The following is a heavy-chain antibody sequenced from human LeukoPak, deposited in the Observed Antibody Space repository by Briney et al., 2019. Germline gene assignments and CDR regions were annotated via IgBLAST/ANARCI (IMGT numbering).Heavy chain of an antibody. V-gene: IGHV4-59*08. CDR2: IYYSGST. CDR3: ARLSSSGWSYYYYYGMDV. Sequence: SETLSLTCTVSGGSISSYYWSWIRQPPGKGLEWIGYIYYSGSTNYNPSLKSRVTISVDTSKNQFSLKLSSVTAADTAVYYCARLSSSGWSYYYYYGMDVWGQGTTVTVSS. J-gene: IGHJ6*02. CDR1: GGSISSYY. D-gene: IGHD6-19*01.